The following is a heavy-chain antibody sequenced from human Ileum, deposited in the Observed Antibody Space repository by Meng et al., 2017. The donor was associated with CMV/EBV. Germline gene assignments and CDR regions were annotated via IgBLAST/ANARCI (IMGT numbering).Heavy chain of an antibody. J-gene: IGHJ4*02. V-gene: IGHV3-21*06. CDR3: ARAPSLTGANDF. Sequence: CAASGFAFSSYSLNWVRRAPGKGLEWVASISASGRYIYYADSVKGRITISRDNAENSTFLQMDSLGAEDTAVYYCARAPSLTGANDFWGQGTLVTVSS. CDR2: ISASGRYI. CDR1: GFAFSSYS. D-gene: IGHD7-27*01.